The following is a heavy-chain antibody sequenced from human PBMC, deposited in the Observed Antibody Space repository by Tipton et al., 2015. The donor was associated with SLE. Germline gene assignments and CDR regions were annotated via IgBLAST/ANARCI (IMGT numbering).Heavy chain of an antibody. CDR1: GYTFTSYD. V-gene: IGHV1-2*02. D-gene: IGHD6-13*01. CDR2: INPNSGGT. J-gene: IGHJ4*02. Sequence: QSGAEVKKPGASVKVSCKASGYTFTSYDINWVRQATGQGLEWMGWINPNSGGTNYAQKFQGRVTMTRDTSISTAYMELSRLRSDDTAVYYCARGRRTGIAAALNYWGQGTLVTVSS. CDR3: ARGRRTGIAAALNY.